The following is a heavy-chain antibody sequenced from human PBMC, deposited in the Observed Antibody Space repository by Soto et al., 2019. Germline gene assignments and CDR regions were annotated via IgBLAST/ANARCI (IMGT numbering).Heavy chain of an antibody. Sequence: QVQLVQSGAEVKKPGASVKVSCKASGYVFTSYYLHWARQAPGQGLEWMGWINPNTGDTYYARNFESRITRTRDTSTNTASMELRNLRSADTAVYYCLGGVATTGHYYGFDVWGQGTAVNVSS. D-gene: IGHD5-12*01. V-gene: IGHV1-2*02. CDR1: GYVFTSYY. CDR3: LGGVATTGHYYGFDV. CDR2: INPNTGDT. J-gene: IGHJ6*02.